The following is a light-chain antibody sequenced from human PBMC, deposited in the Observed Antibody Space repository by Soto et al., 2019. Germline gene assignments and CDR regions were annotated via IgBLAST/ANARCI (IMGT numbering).Light chain of an antibody. CDR3: QSYDSSLSAVV. CDR1: XXXIGAGYD. CDR2: VNS. Sequence: QAVVTQPPSVSGAPGQRVTISCTGSXXXIGAGYDVHWYQQLPGTAPKLLIYVNSNRPSGVPDRFSGSKSGTSASLAITGLQAXDEADYYCQSYDSSLSAVVFGGGTKLTVL. J-gene: IGLJ2*01. V-gene: IGLV1-40*01.